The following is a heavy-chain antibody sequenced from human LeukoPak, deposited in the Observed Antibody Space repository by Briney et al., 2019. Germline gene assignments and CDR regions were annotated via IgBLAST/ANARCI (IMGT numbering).Heavy chain of an antibody. J-gene: IGHJ4*02. D-gene: IGHD4-17*01. V-gene: IGHV4-4*07. Sequence: SETLSLTCTVSGGSISGYYWSWIRQPAGKGLEWIGRIYSSGSTNYNPSLKSRVTMSVDTSKNQFSLKLSSVTAADTAVYYCARDGLYGETADYWGQGTLVTVSS. CDR1: GGSISGYY. CDR3: ARDGLYGETADY. CDR2: IYSSGST.